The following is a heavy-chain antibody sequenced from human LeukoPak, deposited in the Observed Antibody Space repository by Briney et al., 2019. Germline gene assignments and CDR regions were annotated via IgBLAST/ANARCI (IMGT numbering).Heavy chain of an antibody. J-gene: IGHJ4*02. V-gene: IGHV3-23*01. D-gene: IGHD3-3*01. CDR3: ARGPTYYDFWSGYSPGYFDY. CDR2: ISGSAGST. Sequence: PGGSLRLYCAASGFTFSSYAMSWVRQAPGKGLEWVSAISGSAGSTYYADSVKGRFTISRDNAKNSLYLQMNSLRAEDTAVYYCARGPTYYDFWSGYSPGYFDYWGQGTLVTVSS. CDR1: GFTFSSYA.